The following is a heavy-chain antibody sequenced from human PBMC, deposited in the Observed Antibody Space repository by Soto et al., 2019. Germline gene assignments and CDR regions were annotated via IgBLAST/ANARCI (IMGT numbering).Heavy chain of an antibody. CDR1: GFTFSSYA. CDR3: AKDWYGENYYYYYMDV. Sequence: GGSLRLSCAASGFTFSSYAMSWVRQAPGKGLEWVSAISGSGGSTYYADSVKGRFTISRAKSKNTLYLQMNSLRAEDTAVYYCAKDWYGENYYYYYMDVWGKGTTVTVSS. V-gene: IGHV3-23*01. CDR2: ISGSGGST. D-gene: IGHD6-13*01. J-gene: IGHJ6*03.